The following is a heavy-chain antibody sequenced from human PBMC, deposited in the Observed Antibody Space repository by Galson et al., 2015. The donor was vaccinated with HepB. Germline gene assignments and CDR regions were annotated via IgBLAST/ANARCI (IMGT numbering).Heavy chain of an antibody. CDR1: GFTVSSNY. J-gene: IGHJ4*02. CDR3: ARISRFSGYKDY. Sequence: SLRLSCAASGFTVSSNYMSWVRQAPGKGLEWVSVIYSGGSTYYADSVKGRFTISRDNSKNTLYLQMNSLRAEDTAVYYCARISRFSGYKDYWGQGTLVTVSS. V-gene: IGHV3-53*01. D-gene: IGHD3-22*01. CDR2: IYSGGST.